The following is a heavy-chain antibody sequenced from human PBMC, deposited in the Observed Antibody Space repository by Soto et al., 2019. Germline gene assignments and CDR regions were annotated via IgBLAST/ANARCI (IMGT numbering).Heavy chain of an antibody. V-gene: IGHV5-51*01. CDR1: GYSFINYC. CDR3: VRGDSSDYYTAAPADY. D-gene: IGHD3-22*01. J-gene: IGHJ4*01. CDR2: IYPGDSDT. Sequence: VESLKIYCRASGYSFINYCIVWVLQKPGKGLEWMGIIYPGDSDTKYSPSFQGQVTISADKSINTAYLQWRSLKASDTAIYFCVRGDSSDYYTAAPADYWGQGTLVTVSS.